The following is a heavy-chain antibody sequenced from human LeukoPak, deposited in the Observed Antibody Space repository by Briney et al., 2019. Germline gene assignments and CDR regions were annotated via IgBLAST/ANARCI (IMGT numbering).Heavy chain of an antibody. CDR3: ARDQSPGDIVPTTFDY. J-gene: IGHJ4*02. CDR1: GYTFTTYG. Sequence: ASVKVSCKASGYTFTTYGITWVRQAPGQGLERMGWISAYNGNTNYAQKLQGRVTMTTDTSTSTAYMELRSLRSDDTAVYYCARDQSPGDIVPTTFDYWGQGTLVTVSS. CDR2: ISAYNGNT. V-gene: IGHV1-18*04. D-gene: IGHD5-12*01.